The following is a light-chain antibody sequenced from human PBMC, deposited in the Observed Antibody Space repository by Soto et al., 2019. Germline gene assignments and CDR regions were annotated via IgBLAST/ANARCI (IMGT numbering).Light chain of an antibody. CDR1: QSISSN. CDR2: GAS. V-gene: IGKV3-15*01. Sequence: EIVLTQSPATLSVSPGERATLSCRASQSISSNLAWYQQKPGQAPRLLIYGASTRATGIPVRFSGSGPGTEFTLTISSLQSEDFAVYHCQQYNNWPPWTFGQGTKVEIK. J-gene: IGKJ1*01. CDR3: QQYNNWPPWT.